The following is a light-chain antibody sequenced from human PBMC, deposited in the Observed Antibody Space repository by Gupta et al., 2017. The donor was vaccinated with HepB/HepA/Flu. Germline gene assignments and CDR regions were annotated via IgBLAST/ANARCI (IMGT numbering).Light chain of an antibody. Sequence: IQMTQSPSSLSASVGDSVTITCRGGQKLSNYLSWYQQRPGKAPKLLIYAATKVQTGVSSRFSGSASGTGFTLTSSQRQHEDFANYYWQQNYSNISFGHGTKVDVK. CDR3: QQNYSNIS. CDR2: AAT. V-gene: IGKV1-39*01. CDR1: QKLSNY. J-gene: IGKJ3*01.